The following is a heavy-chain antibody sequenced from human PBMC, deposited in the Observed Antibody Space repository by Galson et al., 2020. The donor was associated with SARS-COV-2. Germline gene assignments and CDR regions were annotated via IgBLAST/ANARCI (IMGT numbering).Heavy chain of an antibody. J-gene: IGHJ4*02. Sequence: GGSLRLSCAASGFTFRNFWMSWVRQAPGKGLEWVANIKQDGREKYYVDSVKGRFTISRDNAKNSLYLQMNSLRAEDTAVYYCARGSAAYGLGSYVYFEYWGQGTLVSVSS. CDR3: ARGSAAYGLGSYVYFEY. CDR2: IKQDGREK. CDR1: GFTFRNFW. V-gene: IGHV3-7*01. D-gene: IGHD3-10*01.